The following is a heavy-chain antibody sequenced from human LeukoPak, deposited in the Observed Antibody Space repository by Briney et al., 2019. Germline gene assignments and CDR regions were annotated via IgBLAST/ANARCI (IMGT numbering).Heavy chain of an antibody. CDR2: ISAYNGNT. V-gene: IGHV1-18*01. D-gene: IGHD5-18*01. J-gene: IGHJ5*02. Sequence: ASVKVSCKASGYTFTSYGISWVRQAPGQGLEWMGWISAYNGNTNYAQKLQGRVTMTTDTSTSTAYMELRSLRSDDTAVYYCARAAQSLIQLWLKGLDPWGQGTLVTVSS. CDR3: ARAAQSLIQLWLKGLDP. CDR1: GYTFTSYG.